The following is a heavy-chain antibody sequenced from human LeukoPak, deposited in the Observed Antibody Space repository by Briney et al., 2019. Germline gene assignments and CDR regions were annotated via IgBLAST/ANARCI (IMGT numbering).Heavy chain of an antibody. J-gene: IGHJ4*02. Sequence: PSETLSLTCTVSGYSISSGYYWGWIRQPPGKGLEWIGSIYHSGSTYYNPSLKSRVTISVDTSKNQFSLKLSSVTAADTAVYYCARQLWYYDSSGYPYYFDYWGQGTLVTVSS. V-gene: IGHV4-38-2*02. CDR2: IYHSGST. D-gene: IGHD3-22*01. CDR3: ARQLWYYDSSGYPYYFDY. CDR1: GYSISSGYY.